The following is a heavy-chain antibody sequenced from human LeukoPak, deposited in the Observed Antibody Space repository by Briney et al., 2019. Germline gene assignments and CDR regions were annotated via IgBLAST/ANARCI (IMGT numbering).Heavy chain of an antibody. CDR1: GGSFSSYY. J-gene: IGHJ5*02. CDR3: ARDSGFWTFDP. CDR2: INHNGYT. Sequence: SETLSLTCAVYGGSFSSYYWSWIRQPPGKGLEWIGEINHNGYTNYNPSLKSRLTMSVDTSKRQFSLKLSSMTAADTAVYYCARDSGFWTFDPWGQGALVTVSS. D-gene: IGHD3/OR15-3a*01. V-gene: IGHV4-34*01.